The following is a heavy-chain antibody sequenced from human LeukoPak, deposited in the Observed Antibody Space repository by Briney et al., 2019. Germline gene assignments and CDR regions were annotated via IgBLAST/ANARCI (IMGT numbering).Heavy chain of an antibody. CDR2: ISSDGNFK. J-gene: IGHJ4*02. V-gene: IGHV3-30-3*01. CDR1: GFTFSNYA. Sequence: PGGSLRLSCVASGFTFSNYAMHWVRQAPGKGLEWVAVISSDGNFKFYADSVKGRFTISRDNSKNTLFLQMNSLRAEDTAVYYCARDRLPYFDYWGQGTLVTVSS. D-gene: IGHD3-9*01. CDR3: ARDRLPYFDY.